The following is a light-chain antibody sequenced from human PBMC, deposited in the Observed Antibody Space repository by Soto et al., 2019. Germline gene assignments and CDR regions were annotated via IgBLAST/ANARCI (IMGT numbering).Light chain of an antibody. CDR1: SSNIGAGYD. Sequence: SELKQPVSVYGVHVQSVSITKTGSSSNIGAGYDVHWYQQLPGTAPKLLIYGNSNRPPGGPDRLSGSKSGTSASQATTGLHSDFEQNNACQTCDRTRSVFYASGPRTK. CDR3: QTCDRTRSVFYA. V-gene: IGLV1-40*01. CDR2: GNS. J-gene: IGLJ1*01.